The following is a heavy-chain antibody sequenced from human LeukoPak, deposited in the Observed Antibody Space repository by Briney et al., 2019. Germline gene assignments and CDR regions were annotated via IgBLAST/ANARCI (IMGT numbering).Heavy chain of an antibody. CDR1: GYSFTSYW. V-gene: IGHV5-51*01. CDR2: IYPGDSDT. CDR3: ARSVDYGYSSGWPYFDY. D-gene: IGHD6-19*01. Sequence: GESLQISCKGSGYSFTSYWIGWVRQMPGKGLEWMGIIYPGDSDTRYSPSFQGQVTISADKSISTAYLQWSSLKASDTAMYYCARSVDYGYSSGWPYFDYWGQGTLVTVSS. J-gene: IGHJ4*02.